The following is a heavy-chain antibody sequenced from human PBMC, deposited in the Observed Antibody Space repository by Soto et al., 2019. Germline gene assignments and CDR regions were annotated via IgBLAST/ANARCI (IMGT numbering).Heavy chain of an antibody. D-gene: IGHD3-3*01. V-gene: IGHV3-74*03. CDR3: ARESHDFWSGSRPDWFDS. Sequence: GGSLRLSCTASGFTFSSHWMHWVRQAPGKGLVWVSRIKSDGSTTTYADSVRGRFTVSRDNAKNTLFLQMNSLRPEDTAVYYCARESHDFWSGSRPDWFDSWGQGTLVTVSS. CDR1: GFTFSSHW. CDR2: IKSDGSTT. J-gene: IGHJ5*01.